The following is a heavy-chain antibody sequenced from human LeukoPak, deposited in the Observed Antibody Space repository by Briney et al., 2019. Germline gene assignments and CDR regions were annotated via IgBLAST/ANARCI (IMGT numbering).Heavy chain of an antibody. CDR1: GFTVSSNY. CDR2: IYSGGST. D-gene: IGHD2-2*01. Sequence: GGSLRLSCAASGFTVSSNYMSWVRQAPGKGLEWVSVIYSGGSTYYADSVKGRFTISRDNSKNTLYLQMNSLRAEDTAVYYCATLYCSSTSCYYYYGMDVWGQGTTVTVSS. CDR3: ATLYCSSTSCYYYYGMDV. J-gene: IGHJ6*02. V-gene: IGHV3-66*01.